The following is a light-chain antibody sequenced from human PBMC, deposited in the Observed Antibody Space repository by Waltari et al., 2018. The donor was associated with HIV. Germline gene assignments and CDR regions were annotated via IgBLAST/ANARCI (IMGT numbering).Light chain of an antibody. CDR2: EGS. V-gene: IGLV2-23*01. J-gene: IGLJ1*01. CDR1: SSDVGSYTL. CDR3: CSYAGSSVYV. Sequence: QSALTQPASVSGSHGPSIPISCTGTSSDVGSYTLVSWYRQLPGVAPKLMIYEGSKRPSGVSTRFSDSKSGNTASLTISGLQAEDEADYYCCSYAGSSVYVFGSGTEVAVL.